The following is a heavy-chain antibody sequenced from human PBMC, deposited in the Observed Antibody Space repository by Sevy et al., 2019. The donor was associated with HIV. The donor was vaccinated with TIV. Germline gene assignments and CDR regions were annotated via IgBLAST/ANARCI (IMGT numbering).Heavy chain of an antibody. CDR2: ISSSSSYI. V-gene: IGHV3-21*04. CDR3: AREGIIVATIAYDY. J-gene: IGHJ4*02. D-gene: IGHD5-12*01. Sequence: GGSLRLSCPASGFTFSSYSMNWVRQAPGKGLEWVSSISSSSSYIYYADSVKGRFTISRDNAKNSLYLQMNSLRAEDTAVYYCAREGIIVATIAYDYWGQGTLVTVSS. CDR1: GFTFSSYS.